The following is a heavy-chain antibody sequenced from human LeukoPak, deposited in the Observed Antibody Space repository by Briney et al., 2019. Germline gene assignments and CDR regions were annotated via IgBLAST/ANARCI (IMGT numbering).Heavy chain of an antibody. Sequence: GGSLRLSCAASGFTFSSYWMHWVRQAPGKGLVWVSRINSDGRNTSYADFVKGRFTISRDNAKNTVFLQLNSLRAEGTAVYYCVRDQYYGSGSYEYWGQGTLATVSS. CDR2: INSDGRNT. CDR1: GFTFSSYW. J-gene: IGHJ4*02. CDR3: VRDQYYGSGSYEY. V-gene: IGHV3-74*01. D-gene: IGHD3-10*01.